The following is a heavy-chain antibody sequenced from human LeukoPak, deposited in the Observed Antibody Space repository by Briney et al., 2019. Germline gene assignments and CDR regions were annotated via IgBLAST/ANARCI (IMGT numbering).Heavy chain of an antibody. Sequence: SETLSLTCTVSGGSISSSSYYWGWFRQPPGKGLEWLGSIYYSGSTYYNPSIKSRVTISVDTSKNQFSLKLSSVTAADTAVYYCARQEYYGSGSYPDYWGQGTLVTVSS. D-gene: IGHD3-10*01. V-gene: IGHV4-39*01. CDR3: ARQEYYGSGSYPDY. CDR1: GGSISSSSYY. J-gene: IGHJ4*02. CDR2: IYYSGST.